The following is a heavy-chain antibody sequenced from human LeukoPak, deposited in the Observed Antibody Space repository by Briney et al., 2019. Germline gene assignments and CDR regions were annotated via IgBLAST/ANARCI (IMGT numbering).Heavy chain of an antibody. J-gene: IGHJ4*02. CDR3: ARGFTVAAFDY. CDR1: GYTFTHYA. V-gene: IGHV7-4-1*01. Sequence: ASVKVSCKASGYTFTHYAINWVRQAPGQGLEWMGWINTNTATPMYARGFSGRFVFSLDVSDSTAYLQMDSLRAEDTAVYYCARGFTVAAFDYWGQGTLVTVSS. CDR2: INTNTATP. D-gene: IGHD3-10*01.